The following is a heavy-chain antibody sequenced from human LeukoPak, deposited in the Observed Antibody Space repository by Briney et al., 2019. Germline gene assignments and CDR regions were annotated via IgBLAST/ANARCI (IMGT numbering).Heavy chain of an antibody. J-gene: IGHJ3*02. CDR3: AKDGVGYCSSTSCYQQDAFDI. D-gene: IGHD2-2*01. Sequence: GGSLRLSCAASGLTFSSYGMHWFRQAPGKGLEWVAFIRYDGSNKYYADSVKGRFTISRDNSKNTLYLQMNSLRAEDTAVYYCAKDGVGYCSSTSCYQQDAFDIWGQGTMVTVSS. V-gene: IGHV3-30*02. CDR2: IRYDGSNK. CDR1: GLTFSSYG.